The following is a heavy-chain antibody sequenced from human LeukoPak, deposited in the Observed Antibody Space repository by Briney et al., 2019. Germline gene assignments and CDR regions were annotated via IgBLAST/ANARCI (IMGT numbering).Heavy chain of an antibody. CDR3: ARESPRTASGY. V-gene: IGHV4-34*01. Sequence: SETLSLTCAVYGGSFSGYYWGWIRQPPGKGLEWIVSVYHSGTTYYNPSLNSRVTISVDTSKNQFSLKLSSVTAADTAVYYCARESPRTASGYWGQGTLVTVSS. J-gene: IGHJ4*02. CDR1: GGSFSGYY. D-gene: IGHD2-2*01. CDR2: VYHSGTT.